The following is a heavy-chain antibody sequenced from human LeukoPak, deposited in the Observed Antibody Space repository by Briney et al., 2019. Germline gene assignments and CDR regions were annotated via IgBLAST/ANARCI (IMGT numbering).Heavy chain of an antibody. Sequence: PGXSLRLSCAASGFTFSSYEMNWVRQAAGKGLEWVSYISSSGSTIYYADSVKGGFTISRENAKKSLHMQMNSLRAEDTAVYYCARDGIQLWLGGLDYFDYWGQGTLVTVSS. CDR3: ARDGIQLWLGGLDYFDY. V-gene: IGHV3-48*03. J-gene: IGHJ4*02. CDR2: ISSSGSTI. D-gene: IGHD5-18*01. CDR1: GFTFSSYE.